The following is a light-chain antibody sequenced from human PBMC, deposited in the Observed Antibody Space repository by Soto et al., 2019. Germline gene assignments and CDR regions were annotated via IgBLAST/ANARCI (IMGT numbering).Light chain of an antibody. V-gene: IGLV1-44*01. J-gene: IGLJ2*01. CDR2: SNN. Sequence: QAVVTQPPSASGTPGQRVTISCSGSSSNIGSNTVNWYQQLPGTAPKLLIYSNNQRPSGVPDRFSGSKSGTSASRAISGLQSEDEADYYCAAWDDSLNGHVVFGGGTKLTVL. CDR3: AAWDDSLNGHVV. CDR1: SSNIGSNT.